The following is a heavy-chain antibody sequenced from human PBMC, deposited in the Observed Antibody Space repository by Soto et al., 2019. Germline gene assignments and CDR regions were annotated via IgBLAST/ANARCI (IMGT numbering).Heavy chain of an antibody. Sequence: SQTPSLTCTVSGDSISSSSYYWGWIRQPPGKGLEWIGTIYYTGSTYYHWSLKSRVTISIDPSKNQFSLKLRFVTAADTAMYYCARYFDNSDRTYFQYWGQGTLVX. CDR1: GDSISSSSYY. CDR3: ARYFDNSDRTYFQY. CDR2: IYYTGST. D-gene: IGHD3-22*01. V-gene: IGHV4-39*01. J-gene: IGHJ1*01.